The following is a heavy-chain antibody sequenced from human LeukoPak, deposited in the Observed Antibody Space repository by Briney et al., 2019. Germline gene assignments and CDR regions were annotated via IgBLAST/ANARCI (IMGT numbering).Heavy chain of an antibody. CDR1: GGSISNTNW. D-gene: IGHD2-15*01. Sequence: PSGTLSLTCGVSGGSISNTNWWTWVRQPPGKGLEWIGEVDLLGRTNYNPSLKSRVTISVDTSKNQFSLKLTSVTAADTAMYYCARSCGGGNCNYFYHGMVVWGQGTTVTVSS. J-gene: IGHJ6*02. V-gene: IGHV4-4*02. CDR2: VDLLGRT. CDR3: ARSCGGGNCNYFYHGMVV.